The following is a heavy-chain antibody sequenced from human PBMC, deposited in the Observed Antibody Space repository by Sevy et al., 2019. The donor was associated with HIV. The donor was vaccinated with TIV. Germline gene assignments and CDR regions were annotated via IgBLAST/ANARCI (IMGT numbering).Heavy chain of an antibody. CDR2: IYPGDSDT. Sequence: GESLKIPCRASGYDFANNWIGWVRQMPGEGLEWMGIIYPGDSDTRYTPSFEGRVTISADKSVNTAYLQWSSLKAPDTATYYCARPVGYADSWGQGTLVTVSS. CDR3: ARPVGYADS. J-gene: IGHJ4*02. D-gene: IGHD5-12*01. V-gene: IGHV5-51*01. CDR1: GYDFANNW.